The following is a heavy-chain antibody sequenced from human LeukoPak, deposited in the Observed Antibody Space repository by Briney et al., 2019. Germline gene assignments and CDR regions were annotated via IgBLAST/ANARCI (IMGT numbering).Heavy chain of an antibody. V-gene: IGHV3-9*03. Sequence: GGSLRLSCAASGFTFDDYAMHWVRQAPGKGLEWVSGISWNSGSIGYADSVKGRFTISRDNAKNSLYLQMNSLRAEDMALYYCAKGFLEWFPMDVWGKGTTVTVSS. CDR1: GFTFDDYA. D-gene: IGHD3-3*01. CDR3: AKGFLEWFPMDV. J-gene: IGHJ6*03. CDR2: ISWNSGSI.